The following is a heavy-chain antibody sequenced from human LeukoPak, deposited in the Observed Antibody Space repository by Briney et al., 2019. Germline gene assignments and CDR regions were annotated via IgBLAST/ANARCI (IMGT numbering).Heavy chain of an antibody. Sequence: SETLSLTCTVSGGSISSYYWSWIRQPPGKGLEWIGYIYYSGSTNYNPSLKRRVTISVDTSKNQFSLKLSSVTAADTAVYYCASGSGYYYFDYWGQGTLVTVSS. CDR2: IYYSGST. CDR3: ASGSGYYYFDY. D-gene: IGHD3-22*01. CDR1: GGSISSYY. V-gene: IGHV4-59*01. J-gene: IGHJ4*02.